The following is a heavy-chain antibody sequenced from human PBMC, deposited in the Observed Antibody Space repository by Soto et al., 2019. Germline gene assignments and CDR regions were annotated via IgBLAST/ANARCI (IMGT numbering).Heavy chain of an antibody. D-gene: IGHD2-2*01. CDR3: AKPSRYCSSTSCSSLYYFDY. J-gene: IGHJ4*02. CDR1: GFTFSSYG. CDR2: ISYDGSNK. V-gene: IGHV3-30*18. Sequence: GGSLRLSCAASGFTFSSYGMHWVRQAPGKGLEWVAVISYDGSNKYYAVSVKGRFTISRDNSKNTLYLQMNSLRAEDTAVYYCAKPSRYCSSTSCSSLYYFDYWGQGTLVTVSS.